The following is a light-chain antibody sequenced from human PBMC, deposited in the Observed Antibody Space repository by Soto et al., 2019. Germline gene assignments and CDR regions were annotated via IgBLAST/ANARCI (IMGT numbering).Light chain of an antibody. Sequence: EIVLTQSPGTLSLSPGERATLSCRASQSVSSSYLAWYQQKPGQAPRLLIYGASSRATGIQDRFSGSGSGTDFPLTISRLELEDFEVYYCQQYGSPPFPFGQGTRLEIK. V-gene: IGKV3-20*01. CDR1: QSVSSSY. J-gene: IGKJ5*01. CDR3: QQYGSPPFP. CDR2: GAS.